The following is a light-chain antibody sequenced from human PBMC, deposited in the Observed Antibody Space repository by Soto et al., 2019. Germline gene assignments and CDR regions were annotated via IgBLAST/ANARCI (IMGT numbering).Light chain of an antibody. CDR1: NKLDIC. V-gene: IGKV1-5*03. CDR2: KAS. J-gene: IGKJ4*01. Sequence: IQLPQSLSSLFASWGARFTILCGAINKLDICLAWFQQKPGKAPKLLIYKASTVESGVPSRFSGSGSGTEFTLTISSLQTDDFASYYCLHYSTYPLTFGGGTRVDI. CDR3: LHYSTYPLT.